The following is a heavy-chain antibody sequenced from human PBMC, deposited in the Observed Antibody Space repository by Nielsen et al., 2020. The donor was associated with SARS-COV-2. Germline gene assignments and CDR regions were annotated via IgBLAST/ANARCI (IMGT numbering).Heavy chain of an antibody. CDR2: FDPEDGET. J-gene: IGHJ5*02. D-gene: IGHD2/OR15-2a*01. Sequence: ASVKVSCKVSGYTLTELSMHWVRQAPGKGLEWMGGFDPEDGETIYAQKFQGRVTMTEDTSTDTAYMELSSLRSEDTAVYYCARDLAIGDSTSPWGQGTLVTVSS. V-gene: IGHV1-24*01. CDR3: ARDLAIGDSTSP. CDR1: GYTLTELS.